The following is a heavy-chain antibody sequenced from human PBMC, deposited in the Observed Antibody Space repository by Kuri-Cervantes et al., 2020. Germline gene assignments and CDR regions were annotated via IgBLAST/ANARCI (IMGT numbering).Heavy chain of an antibody. J-gene: IGHJ6*02. CDR1: GFTVSSNY. CDR3: ARGYGSGSYFWSYYYYGMDV. CDR2: IYSGGIT. D-gene: IGHD3-10*01. V-gene: IGHV3-53*01. Sequence: GESLKISCAASGFTVSSNYMNWVRQTPGKGLEWVSVIYSGGITYYADSVKGRFTISRDNAKNSLHLQMNSLRAEDTAVYYCARGYGSGSYFWSYYYYGMDVWGQGTTVTVSS.